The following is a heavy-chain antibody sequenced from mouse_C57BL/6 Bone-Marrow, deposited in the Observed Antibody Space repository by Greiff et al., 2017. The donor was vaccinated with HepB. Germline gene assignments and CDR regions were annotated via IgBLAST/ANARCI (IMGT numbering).Heavy chain of an antibody. Sequence: VQLKESGGDLVKPGGSLKLSCAASGFTFSSYGMSWVRQTPDKRLEWVATISSGGSYTYYPDSVKGRFTISRDNAKNTLYLQMSSLKSEDTAMYYGARQGSAWFAYWGQGTLVTVSA. CDR2: ISSGGSYT. V-gene: IGHV5-6*01. CDR3: ARQGSAWFAY. J-gene: IGHJ3*01. CDR1: GFTFSSYG.